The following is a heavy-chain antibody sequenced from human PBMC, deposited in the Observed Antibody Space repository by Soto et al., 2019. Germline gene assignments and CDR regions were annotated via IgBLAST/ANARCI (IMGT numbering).Heavy chain of an antibody. CDR1: GFTFSSYA. CDR2: ISYDGSNK. J-gene: IGHJ6*02. Sequence: GGSLRLSCAASGFTFSSYAMHWVRQAPGKGLEWVAVISYDGSNKYYADSVKGRFTISRDNSKNTLYLQMNSLRAEDTAVYYCAASSGVEGTYYYGMDVWGQGTTVTVSS. V-gene: IGHV3-30-3*01. CDR3: AASSGVEGTYYYGMDV. D-gene: IGHD3-10*01.